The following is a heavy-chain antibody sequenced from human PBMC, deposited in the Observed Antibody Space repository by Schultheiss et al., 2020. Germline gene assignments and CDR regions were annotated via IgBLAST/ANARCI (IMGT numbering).Heavy chain of an antibody. V-gene: IGHV4-39*01. J-gene: IGHJ3*02. D-gene: IGHD2-2*01. CDR3: ARHEGYCSSTSCYHAFDI. CDR2: IYYSGST. CDR1: GGSISSSSYY. Sequence: SETLSLTCTVSGGSISSSSYYWGWIRQPPGKGLEWIGSIYYSGSTYYNPSLKSRVTISVDTSKNQFSLKLSSVTAADTAVYYCARHEGYCSSTSCYHAFDIWGQGTMVTVSS.